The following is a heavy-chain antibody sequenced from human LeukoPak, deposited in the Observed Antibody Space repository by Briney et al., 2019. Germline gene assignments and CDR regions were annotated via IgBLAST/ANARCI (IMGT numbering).Heavy chain of an antibody. Sequence: SKTLSLTCAVYGGSFSGYYWSWIRQPPGKGLEWIGEINHSGSTNYNPSLKSRVTISVDTSKNQFSLKLSSVTAADTAVYYCARPRYCSSTSCWHHFDYWGQGTLVTVSS. CDR3: ARPRYCSSTSCWHHFDY. CDR2: INHSGST. D-gene: IGHD2-2*01. V-gene: IGHV4-34*01. CDR1: GGSFSGYY. J-gene: IGHJ4*02.